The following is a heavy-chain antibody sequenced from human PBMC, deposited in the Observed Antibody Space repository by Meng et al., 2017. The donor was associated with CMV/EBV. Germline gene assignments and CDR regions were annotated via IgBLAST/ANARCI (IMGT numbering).Heavy chain of an antibody. D-gene: IGHD1-26*01. CDR1: GFTFDDYA. CDR3: AKDRGSGSYFSYYGMDV. CDR2: ISWNSGSI. J-gene: IGHJ6*02. Sequence: SLKISCAASGFTFDDYAMHWVRQAPGKGLEWVSDISWNSGSIGYADSVKGRFTISRDNAKNSLYLQMNSLRAEDMALYYCAKDRGSGSYFSYYGMDVWGQGTTVTVSS. V-gene: IGHV3-9*03.